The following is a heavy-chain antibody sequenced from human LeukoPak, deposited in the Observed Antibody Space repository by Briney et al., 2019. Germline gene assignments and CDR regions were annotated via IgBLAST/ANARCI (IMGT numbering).Heavy chain of an antibody. D-gene: IGHD6-19*01. CDR2: IRSDGRTT. V-gene: IGHV3-74*01. J-gene: IGHJ4*02. CDR3: ARKWLVIDY. CDR1: GFTFSTYW. Sequence: PGGSLRLSCAVSGFTFSTYWMHWVRQAPGKGLVWVSHIRSDGRTTTYADSVKGRFTISRDNAKNSLYLQMSSLRAEDTAVYYCARKWLVIDYWGQGTLVTVSS.